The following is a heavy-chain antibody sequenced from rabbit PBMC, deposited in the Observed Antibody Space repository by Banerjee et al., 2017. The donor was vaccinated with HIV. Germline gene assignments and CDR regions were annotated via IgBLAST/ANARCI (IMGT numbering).Heavy chain of an antibody. J-gene: IGHJ4*01. Sequence: VNGRFTISGDNAQNTVHLQMNSLTAADTATYFCARGSGWVTGFNLWGQGTLVTVS. CDR3: ARGSGWVTGFNL. V-gene: IGHV1S8*01. D-gene: IGHD4-1*01.